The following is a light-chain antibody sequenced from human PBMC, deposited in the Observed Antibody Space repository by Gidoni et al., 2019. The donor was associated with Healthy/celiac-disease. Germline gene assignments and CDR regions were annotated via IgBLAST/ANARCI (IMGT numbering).Light chain of an antibody. CDR3: QVWDSSSDHVV. J-gene: IGLJ2*01. CDR1: NIGSKS. CDR2: YDS. V-gene: IGLV3-21*04. Sequence: SYVLTPPPSVSVVPGKTASITCGGNNIGSKSVHWYQQKPGQAPVLVIYYDSDRPSGIPERFSGSNSGNTATLTISRVEAGDEADYYCQVWDSSSDHVVFGGGTKLTVL.